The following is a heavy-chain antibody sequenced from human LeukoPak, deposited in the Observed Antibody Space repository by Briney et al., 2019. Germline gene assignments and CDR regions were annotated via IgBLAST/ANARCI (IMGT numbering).Heavy chain of an antibody. V-gene: IGHV4-59*05. D-gene: IGHD3-10*01. CDR1: GFPFSSYSMN. CDR3: ARVLLWFGDFSVKAFDI. J-gene: IGHJ3*02. Sequence: PGGSLRLSCAASGFPFSSYSMNWVRQAPGKGLEWIGSIYYSGSTYYNPSLKSRITISVDTFRSQVSLKMRSVTAADTAVYYCARVLLWFGDFSVKAFDIWGQGTMVTVSS. CDR2: IYYSGST.